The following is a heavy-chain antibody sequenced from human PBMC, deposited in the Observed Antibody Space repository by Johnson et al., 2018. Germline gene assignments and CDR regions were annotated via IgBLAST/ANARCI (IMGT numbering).Heavy chain of an antibody. J-gene: IGHJ1*01. D-gene: IGHD3-10*02. V-gene: IGHV3-66*02. CDR1: GGSISSSSYY. CDR2: IYTGGST. CDR3: VRGDYYVTGYFQH. Sequence: VQLQESGPGLVKPSETLSLTCTVSGGSISSSSYYWGWIRQPPGKGLEWVSVIYTGGSTYYADSVKGRFTISRDNSKNTLFLQMNSLRPEDTAIYYSVRGDYYVTGYFQHWGQGTLVTVSS.